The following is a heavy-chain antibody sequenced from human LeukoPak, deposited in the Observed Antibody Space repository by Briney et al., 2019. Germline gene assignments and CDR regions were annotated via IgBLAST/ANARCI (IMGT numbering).Heavy chain of an antibody. CDR2: IRYDGSNK. V-gene: IGHV3-30*02. CDR3: ARNWNYVIDY. Sequence: GGSLRLSCAASGFTFSSCGFHWVRQAPGKGLEWVAFIRYDGSNKYYADSVKGRFTISRDNSKNTLYLQMNSLRAEDTAVYYCARNWNYVIDYWGQGTLVTVSS. D-gene: IGHD1-7*01. J-gene: IGHJ4*02. CDR1: GFTFSSCG.